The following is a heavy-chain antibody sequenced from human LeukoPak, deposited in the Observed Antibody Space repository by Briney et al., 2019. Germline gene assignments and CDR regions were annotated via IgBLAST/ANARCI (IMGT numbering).Heavy chain of an antibody. V-gene: IGHV4-34*01. CDR2: VNHGGST. D-gene: IGHD3-10*01. Sequence: SETLSLTCAVYVGSLSGYYWSWIRQPPGKGLEWIGEVNHGGSTNYNPSLKSRVTISLDTSKNQFSLKVNSVNAADTAVYYCARRRWFGDPKDWYFDLWGRGAQVTVSS. J-gene: IGHJ2*01. CDR1: VGSLSGYY. CDR3: ARRRWFGDPKDWYFDL.